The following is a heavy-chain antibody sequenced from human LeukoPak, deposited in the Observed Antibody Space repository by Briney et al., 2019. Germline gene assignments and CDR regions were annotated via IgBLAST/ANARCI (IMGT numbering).Heavy chain of an antibody. J-gene: IGHJ3*02. V-gene: IGHV1-46*02. Sequence: ASVKVSCKASGYTFNNHYMYWVRQAPGQGLEWMGVINPSGGSTSYAQKFQGRVTMTEDTSTDTAYMELSSLRSEDTAVYYCATGAHIESAFDIWGQGTMVTVSS. CDR3: ATGAHIESAFDI. CDR1: GYTFNNHY. CDR2: INPSGGST.